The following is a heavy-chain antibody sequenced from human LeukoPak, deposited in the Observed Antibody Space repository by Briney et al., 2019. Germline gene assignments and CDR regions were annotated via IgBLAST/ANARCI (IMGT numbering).Heavy chain of an antibody. V-gene: IGHV3-64*01. J-gene: IGHJ4*02. CDR1: GFTFSSYA. D-gene: IGHD2-2*01. CDR3: ARGGLIVVVPAAIDY. CDR2: ISSNGGST. Sequence: PGGSLRLSCAASGFTFSSYAMHWVRQAPGKGLEYVSAISSNGGSTYYANSVKGRFTISRDNSKNTLYLQMGSLRAEDMAVYYCARGGLIVVVPAAIDYWGQGTLVTVSS.